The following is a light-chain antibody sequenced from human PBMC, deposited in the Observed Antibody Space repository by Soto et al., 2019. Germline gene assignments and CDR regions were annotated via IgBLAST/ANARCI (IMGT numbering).Light chain of an antibody. CDR3: SSYKDTSCHWV. CDR1: SSDIGGYNY. J-gene: IGLJ3*02. V-gene: IGLV2-14*03. CDR2: DVS. Sequence: QSALTQPPSVSGSPGQSVTISCAGTSSDIGGYNYVSWYQQHPGKAPKLMTYDVSNRPSGVSDRFSGSKSGNTASLTISGLQAEDEAIDYCSSYKDTSCHWVFGGGTKVTVL.